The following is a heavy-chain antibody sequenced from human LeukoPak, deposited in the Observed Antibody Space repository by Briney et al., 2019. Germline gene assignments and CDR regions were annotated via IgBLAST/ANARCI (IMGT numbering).Heavy chain of an antibody. CDR3: ARGGHGYNYFDS. CDR1: GGSINGFY. V-gene: IGHV4-59*01. D-gene: IGHD5-24*01. J-gene: IGHJ4*02. Sequence: SETLSLTCTVSGGSINGFYWSWIRQPLGKGLEWMGYIHFSGTTRYDPSLKSRVTISVDTSKNQFSLKLSSVTAADTAVYYCARGGHGYNYFDSWGQGTLVTVSS. CDR2: IHFSGTT.